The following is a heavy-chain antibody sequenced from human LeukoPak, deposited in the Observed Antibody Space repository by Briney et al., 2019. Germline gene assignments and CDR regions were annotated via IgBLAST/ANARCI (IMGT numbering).Heavy chain of an antibody. Sequence: GGSLRLSCAASGFTFSSYWMSWVRQAPGKGLEWVSTFRGSGGNTYYADSVKGRFTISRDNSKNTLYLQMNSLRAGDTAVYYCAKVEDYYDSRGYKYYFDYWGQGTLVTVSS. J-gene: IGHJ4*02. CDR3: AKVEDYYDSRGYKYYFDY. CDR2: FRGSGGNT. D-gene: IGHD3-22*01. V-gene: IGHV3-23*01. CDR1: GFTFSSYW.